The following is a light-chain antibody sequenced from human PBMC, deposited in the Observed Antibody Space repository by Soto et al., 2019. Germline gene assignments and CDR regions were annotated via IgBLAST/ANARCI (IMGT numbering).Light chain of an antibody. CDR1: QSVSSSY. CDR3: QEYGSSPRA. J-gene: IGKJ1*01. Sequence: EIVLTQSPGTLSLSRGERATLSCRASQSVSSSYLAWYQQKPGQAPRLLIYGASSRATGIPARFSGSGSGRDFSVTISTLEPDEFAVYYCQEYGSSPRAFGQGTKVVLK. V-gene: IGKV3-20*01. CDR2: GAS.